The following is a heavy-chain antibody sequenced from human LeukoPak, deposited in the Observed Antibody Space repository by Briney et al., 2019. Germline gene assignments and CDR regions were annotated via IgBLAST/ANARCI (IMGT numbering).Heavy chain of an antibody. Sequence: PSETLSLTCTVSGGSVSSGSYYWSWIRQPPGKGLEWIGYIYYSGSTNYNPSLKSRVTISVGTSKNQFSLKLSSVTAADTAVYYCARDFAYYYGSGSYDPWGQGTLVTVSS. CDR3: ARDFAYYYGSGSYDP. CDR1: GGSVSSGSYY. CDR2: IYYSGST. J-gene: IGHJ5*02. V-gene: IGHV4-61*01. D-gene: IGHD3-10*01.